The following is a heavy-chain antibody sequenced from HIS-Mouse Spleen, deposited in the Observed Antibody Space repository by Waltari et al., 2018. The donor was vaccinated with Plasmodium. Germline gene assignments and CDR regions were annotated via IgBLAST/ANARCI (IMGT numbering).Heavy chain of an antibody. CDR3: AVGRWLQPRDY. Sequence: QVQLVQSGAAVKRPGASVTVSSKASGYTFTGYSMQWVRQAPGQGLEWMGWINPNRGGTNYSQKCQGRVTMTRDTSISTAYMELSRLRSDDTAVYYCAVGRWLQPRDYWGQGTLVTVSS. CDR2: INPNRGGT. J-gene: IGHJ4*02. D-gene: IGHD5-12*01. CDR1: GYTFTGYS. V-gene: IGHV1-2*02.